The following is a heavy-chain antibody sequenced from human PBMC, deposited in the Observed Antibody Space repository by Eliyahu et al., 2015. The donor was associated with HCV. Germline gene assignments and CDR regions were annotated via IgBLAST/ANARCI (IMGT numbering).Heavy chain of an antibody. J-gene: IGHJ4*02. Sequence: EVQLVESGGGLVQPGGSLKLSCAASGFTFSGXAXXWVRXASGKGLEWVGRIRSKTNNYATAYAASVTGRFTISRDDSKNTAYLQMNSLKTEDTAVYYCTRHDQPVIVGATKEGLGSSDYWGQGTLVTVSS. CDR2: IRSKTNNYAT. V-gene: IGHV3-73*02. CDR1: GFTFSGXA. CDR3: TRHDQPVIVGATKEGLGSSDY. D-gene: IGHD1-26*01.